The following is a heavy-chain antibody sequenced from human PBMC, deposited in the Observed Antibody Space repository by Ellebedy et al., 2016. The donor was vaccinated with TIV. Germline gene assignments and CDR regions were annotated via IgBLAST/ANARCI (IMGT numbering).Heavy chain of an antibody. J-gene: IGHJ5*02. Sequence: SVKVSCXASGGTFSSYAISWVRQAPGQGLEWMGGIIPIFGTANYAQKFQGRVTITADESTSTAYMELSSLRSEDTAVYYCARALLPGQLPSFDPWGQGTLVTVSS. CDR3: ARALLPGQLPSFDP. D-gene: IGHD2-2*01. CDR1: GGTFSSYA. CDR2: IIPIFGTA. V-gene: IGHV1-69*13.